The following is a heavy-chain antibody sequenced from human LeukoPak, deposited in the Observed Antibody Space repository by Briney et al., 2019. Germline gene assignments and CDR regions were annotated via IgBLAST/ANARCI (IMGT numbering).Heavy chain of an antibody. J-gene: IGHJ3*02. D-gene: IGHD3-9*01. CDR1: GGSISSSSYY. V-gene: IGHV4-61*05. Sequence: PSETLSLTCTVSGGSISSSSYYWGWIRQPPGKGLEWIGYIYYSGSTNYNPSLKSRVTISVDKSKSQFSLKLNSVTAADTALYYCARDSPYYDSSGRAFDIWGQGTMVTVSS. CDR2: IYYSGST. CDR3: ARDSPYYDSSGRAFDI.